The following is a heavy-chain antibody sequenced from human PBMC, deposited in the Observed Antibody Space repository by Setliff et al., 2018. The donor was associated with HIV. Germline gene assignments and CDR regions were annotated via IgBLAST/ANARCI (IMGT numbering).Heavy chain of an antibody. J-gene: IGHJ6*03. CDR3: ARGRVDDSSGYYGVVDYYYYYYMDV. Sequence: SETLSLTCAVYGGSFSGYYWSWIRQPPGKGQEWIGEINHSGRTNYNPSLKNRVTISVDTSKKQFSLILSSVTAADTAVYYCARGRVDDSSGYYGVVDYYYYYYMDVWGKGTTVTVSS. V-gene: IGHV4-34*01. D-gene: IGHD3-22*01. CDR1: GGSFSGYY. CDR2: INHSGRT.